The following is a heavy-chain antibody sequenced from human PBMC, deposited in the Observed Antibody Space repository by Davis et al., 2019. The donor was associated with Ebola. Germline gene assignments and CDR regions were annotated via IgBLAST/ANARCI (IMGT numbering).Heavy chain of an antibody. D-gene: IGHD2-21*02. Sequence: PGGSLRLSCAASGFTFSSYSMNWVRQAPGKGLEWVSYISSSSSTIYYADSVKGRFTISRDNAKNSLYLQMNSLRAEDTAVYYCARDEGYCGGDCYARRRRYWYFDLWGRGTLVTVSS. CDR2: ISSSSSTI. J-gene: IGHJ2*01. V-gene: IGHV3-48*04. CDR3: ARDEGYCGGDCYARRRRYWYFDL. CDR1: GFTFSSYS.